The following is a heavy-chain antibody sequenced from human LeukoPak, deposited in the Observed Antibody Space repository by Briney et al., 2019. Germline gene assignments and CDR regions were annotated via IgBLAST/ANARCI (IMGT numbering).Heavy chain of an antibody. CDR3: AKQAGHFYYYDMDV. J-gene: IGHJ6*02. D-gene: IGHD6-19*01. V-gene: IGHV3-23*01. CDR1: GFSFSTYG. CDR2: ISGSGGNT. Sequence: GRSLRLSCAASGFSFSTYGMHWVRQAPGKGLEWVSSISGSGGNTYFADSVKGRFTISRDNSKNTLNLQMNSLRAEDTAVYYCAKQAGHFYYYDMDVWGQGTTVTVSS.